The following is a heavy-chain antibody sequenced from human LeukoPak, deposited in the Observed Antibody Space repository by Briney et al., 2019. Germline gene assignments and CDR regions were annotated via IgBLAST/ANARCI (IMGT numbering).Heavy chain of an antibody. CDR2: IYTSGST. CDR1: GGSISSYY. Sequence: SETLSLTCTVSGGSISSYYWSWIRQPLGKGLEWIGYIYTSGSTNYNPSLKSRVTISVDTSKNQFSLRLSSVTAADTAVYYCARQAKGYCSSTSCQKKYYFDYWGQGTLVTVAS. CDR3: ARQAKGYCSSTSCQKKYYFDY. D-gene: IGHD2-2*01. J-gene: IGHJ4*02. V-gene: IGHV4-4*09.